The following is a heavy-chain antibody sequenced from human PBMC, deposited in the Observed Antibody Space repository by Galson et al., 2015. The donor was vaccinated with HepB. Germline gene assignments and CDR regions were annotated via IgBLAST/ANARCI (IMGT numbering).Heavy chain of an antibody. CDR2: INMDGGTT. J-gene: IGHJ4*02. CDR1: GFTFSSSW. V-gene: IGHV3-74*01. CDR3: ARGSGNYYLDY. D-gene: IGHD1-26*01. Sequence: SLRLSCAASGFTFSSSWMHWVRQAPGKGLVWVSRINMDGGTTNYADSVKGRFTISRDNAKNTVYLQMNSLRVEDTAVYYCARGSGNYYLDYWGQGILVTVSS.